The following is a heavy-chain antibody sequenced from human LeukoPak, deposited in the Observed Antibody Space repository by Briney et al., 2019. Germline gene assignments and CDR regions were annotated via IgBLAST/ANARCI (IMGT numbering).Heavy chain of an antibody. D-gene: IGHD4-23*01. J-gene: IGHJ5*02. Sequence: GGSLRLSCAASGFTFSSYAMSWVRQAPGKGLEWVSGISGSGGSTYYADSVKGRFTISRDNSKNTLYLQMNSLRAEDTAVYYCAKDDNGGVREDWFDPWGQGTLVTVSS. CDR2: ISGSGGST. CDR1: GFTFSSYA. V-gene: IGHV3-23*01. CDR3: AKDDNGGVREDWFDP.